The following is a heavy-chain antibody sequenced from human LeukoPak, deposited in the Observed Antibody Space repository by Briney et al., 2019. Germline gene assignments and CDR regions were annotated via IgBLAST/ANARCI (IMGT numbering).Heavy chain of an antibody. CDR3: AEFGDKSSGSYYALTD. Sequence: GASVKVSCKVSGYTLTELSMHWVRQAPGKGLEWMGGFDPEDGETIYAQKFQGRVTMTEDTSTDTAYMELSRLRSEDTAVYYCAEFGDKSSGSYYALTDWGQGTLVTVSS. D-gene: IGHD1-26*01. CDR1: GYTLTELS. J-gene: IGHJ4*02. V-gene: IGHV1-24*01. CDR2: FDPEDGET.